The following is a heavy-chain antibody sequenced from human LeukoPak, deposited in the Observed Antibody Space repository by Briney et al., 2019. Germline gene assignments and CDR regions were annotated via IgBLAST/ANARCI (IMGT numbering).Heavy chain of an antibody. Sequence: PGGSLRLSCEASGFTFKTYGMNWVRQAPGKGLEGVSSISGGGAETYYADSVKGRFTISRDNSKDTLYLRMNSLTAEDTAVYYCAKGGDYDILTAYYNSWGQGTLVTVSS. D-gene: IGHD3-9*01. CDR3: AKGGDYDILTAYYNS. J-gene: IGHJ4*02. CDR1: GFTFKTYG. CDR2: ISGGGAET. V-gene: IGHV3-23*01.